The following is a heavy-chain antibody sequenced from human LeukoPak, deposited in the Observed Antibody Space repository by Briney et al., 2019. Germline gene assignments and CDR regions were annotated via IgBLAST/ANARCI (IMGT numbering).Heavy chain of an antibody. CDR3: ARVYDSSGFQFDP. D-gene: IGHD3-22*01. CDR2: IRGYSGNT. CDR1: GYTFTNYG. V-gene: IGHV1-18*01. J-gene: IGHJ5*02. Sequence: ASVKVSCKASGYTFTNYGISWVRQAPGQGLEWVGWIRGYSGNTNYAQKLQDRVTMTTDIYTSTAYMELRSLRSDDTAVYYCARVYDSSGFQFDPWGQGTLVTVSS.